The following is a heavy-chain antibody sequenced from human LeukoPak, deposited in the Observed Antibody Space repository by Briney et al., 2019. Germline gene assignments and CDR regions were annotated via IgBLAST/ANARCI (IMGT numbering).Heavy chain of an antibody. V-gene: IGHV3-30-3*01. D-gene: IGHD6-6*01. J-gene: IGHJ4*02. CDR1: GFTLSSFT. CDR3: ARGGDSSSSARLDY. CDR2: ISYDESQK. Sequence: HAGRSLRLSCAASGFTLSSFTMHWVRHNPGKGLEWVAVISYDESQKWYADSVKGRFTISRDNSKNTLYLQMNSLRAEDTAVYYCARGGDSSSSARLDYWGQGTLVTVSS.